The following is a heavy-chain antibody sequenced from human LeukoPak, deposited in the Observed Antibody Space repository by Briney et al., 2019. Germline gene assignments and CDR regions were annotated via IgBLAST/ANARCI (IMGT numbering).Heavy chain of an antibody. CDR2: ITSSSNI. CDR1: GFTFSSYS. CDR3: ARSANPGVHEFDP. D-gene: IGHD6-6*01. Sequence: GSLRLSCAASGFTFSSYSMAWVRQAPGKGLEWLSYITSSSNINCADSVKGRFTISRDNAKNSLYLQMNSLRDEDTAVYYCARSANPGVHEFDPWGQGTLVTVSS. V-gene: IGHV3-48*02. J-gene: IGHJ5*02.